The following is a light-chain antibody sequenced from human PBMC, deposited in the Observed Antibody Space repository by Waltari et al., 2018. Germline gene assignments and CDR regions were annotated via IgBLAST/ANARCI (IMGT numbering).Light chain of an antibody. J-gene: IGLJ1*01. CDR2: RHN. V-gene: IGLV1-47*01. Sequence: QSVLTQPPSASGTPGQSITISCSGSSSNIGGNFVFWYHQLPGTAPRPLIYRHNPRPSGVPARFSGSRAGTSASLAISGLRSEDEGDYYCAVWDDSLSGYIFGPGTRV. CDR3: AVWDDSLSGYI. CDR1: SSNIGGNF.